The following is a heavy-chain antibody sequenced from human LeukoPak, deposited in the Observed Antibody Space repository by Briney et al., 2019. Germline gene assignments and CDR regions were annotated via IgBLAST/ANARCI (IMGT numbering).Heavy chain of an antibody. V-gene: IGHV3-74*01. Sequence: GGSLRLSCAASGFTFSSYWMHWVRQAPGKGLVWVSRINTDGSSTSYADSVKGRFTISRDNAKNTLYLQMNSLRAEDTAVYYCAREGYDYVWGSYLTGYYYMDVWGKGTTVTVSS. CDR1: GFTFSSYW. CDR3: AREGYDYVWGSYLTGYYYMDV. J-gene: IGHJ6*03. D-gene: IGHD3-16*02. CDR2: INTDGSST.